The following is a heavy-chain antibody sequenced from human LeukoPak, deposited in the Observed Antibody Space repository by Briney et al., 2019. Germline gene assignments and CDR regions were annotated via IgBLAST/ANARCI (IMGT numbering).Heavy chain of an antibody. CDR1: EFTFSSYA. D-gene: IGHD1-26*01. CDR3: AKSHVSELYYYMDV. CDR2: ISGSGGST. Sequence: GGSLRLSCAASEFTFSSYAMSWVRQAPGKGLEWVSAISGSGGSTYYADSVKGRFTISRDNSKNTLYLQMNSLRAEDTAVYYCAKSHVSELYYYMDVWAKGPRSPSP. V-gene: IGHV3-23*01. J-gene: IGHJ6*03.